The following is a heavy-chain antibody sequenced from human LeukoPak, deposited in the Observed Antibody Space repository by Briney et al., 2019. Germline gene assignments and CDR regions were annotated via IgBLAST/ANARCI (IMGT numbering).Heavy chain of an antibody. V-gene: IGHV3-33*01. CDR2: IWYDGSNK. CDR1: GFTFSSYG. J-gene: IGHJ6*04. D-gene: IGHD2-2*03. CDR3: ARDGYRSSTSCSSEGYYYGMDV. Sequence: GGSLRLSCAASGFTFSSYGMHWVRQAPGKGLEWVAVIWYDGSNKYYADSVKGRFTISRDNSKNTLYLQMNSLRAEDTAVYYCARDGYRSSTSCSSEGYYYGMDVWGKGTTVTVSS.